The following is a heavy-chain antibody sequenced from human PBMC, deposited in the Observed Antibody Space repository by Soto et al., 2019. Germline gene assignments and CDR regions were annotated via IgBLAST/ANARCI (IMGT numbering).Heavy chain of an antibody. Sequence: GGSLRLSCAASGFTFSSYAMSWVRQAPGKGLEWVSAISGSGGSTYYADSVKGRFTISRDNSKNTLYPQMNSLRAEDTAVYYCAKDIVWLLVNGAFDIWRQGTMVTVSS. CDR1: GFTFSSYA. J-gene: IGHJ3*02. CDR2: ISGSGGST. V-gene: IGHV3-23*01. D-gene: IGHD3-22*01. CDR3: AKDIVWLLVNGAFDI.